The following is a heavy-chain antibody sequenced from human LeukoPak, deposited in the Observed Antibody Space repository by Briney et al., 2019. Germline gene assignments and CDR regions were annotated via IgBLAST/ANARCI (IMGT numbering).Heavy chain of an antibody. CDR2: IYYAGST. CDR3: ARQHVGVVSSWFDP. D-gene: IGHD3-10*02. CDR1: GGTVSPYY. V-gene: IGHV4-59*08. Sequence: SETLSLTCTVSGGTVSPYYWTWIRQPPGKGLEWIGYIYYAGSTNYNPSPKSRVTISVDASKNQFSLKLNPVTAADTAVYYCARQHVGVVSSWFDPWGQGIRVIVSS. J-gene: IGHJ5*02.